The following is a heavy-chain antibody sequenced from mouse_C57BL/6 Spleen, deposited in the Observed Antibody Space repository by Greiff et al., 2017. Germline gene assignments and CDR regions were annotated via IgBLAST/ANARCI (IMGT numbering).Heavy chain of an antibody. D-gene: IGHD2-5*01. Sequence: QVQLQQSGPELVKPGASVKISCKASGYAFSSSWMNWVKQRPGKGLEWIGRIYPGDGDTNYNGKFKGKATLTADKSSSTAYMQLSSLTSEDSAVYFCARAEYSNSCVFDYWGQGTTLTVSS. CDR2: IYPGDGDT. CDR1: GYAFSSSW. V-gene: IGHV1-82*01. J-gene: IGHJ2*01. CDR3: ARAEYSNSCVFDY.